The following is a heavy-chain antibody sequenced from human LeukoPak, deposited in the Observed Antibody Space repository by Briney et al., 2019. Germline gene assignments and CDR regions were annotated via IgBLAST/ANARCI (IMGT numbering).Heavy chain of an antibody. J-gene: IGHJ5*02. CDR3: AKIRRSDYKIDP. V-gene: IGHV4-59*01. D-gene: IGHD4-11*01. Sequence: SETLSLTCTVSGDSISSFYWSWFRQPPGKTLEWIGYIFYSGTTDYNPSLRSRVTISVDKSKNQFSLNLTSVTTADTALYYCAKIRRSDYKIDPWGQGTLVTVSS. CDR1: GDSISSFY. CDR2: IFYSGTT.